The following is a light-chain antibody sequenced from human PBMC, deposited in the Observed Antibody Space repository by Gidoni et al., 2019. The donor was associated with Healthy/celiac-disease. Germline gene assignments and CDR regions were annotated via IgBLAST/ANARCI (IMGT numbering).Light chain of an antibody. CDR3: QSYDNSLSGVV. Sequence: QSVLTQPPSVSGAPGQRVAISCTGSSSNIGANYDVQWYQQLPGTAPKLLIYGNNNRPSGVPDRFSGSKSGTSASLAITRLQAEDEADYYCQSYDNSLSGVVFGGGTNLIVL. CDR1: SSNIGANYD. CDR2: GNN. V-gene: IGLV1-40*01. J-gene: IGLJ2*01.